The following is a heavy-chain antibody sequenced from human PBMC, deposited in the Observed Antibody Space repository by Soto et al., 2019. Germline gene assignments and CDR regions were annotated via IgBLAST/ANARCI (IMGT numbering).Heavy chain of an antibody. V-gene: IGHV6-1*01. CDR1: GDSVSSNSAA. D-gene: IGHD3-16*02. CDR3: ARDGILGELSQGAYFDY. CDR2: TYYRSKLYN. J-gene: IGHJ4*02. Sequence: PSQTLSLTCAISGDSVSSNSAAWNLISQSPSRGLEWLGRTYYRSKLYNDYAVSVKSRITINPDTSKNQFSLQLNSVTPEDTAVYYCARDGILGELSQGAYFDYWGQGTRVTVFS.